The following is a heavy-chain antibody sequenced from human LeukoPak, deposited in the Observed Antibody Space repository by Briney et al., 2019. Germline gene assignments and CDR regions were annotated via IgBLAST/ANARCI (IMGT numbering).Heavy chain of an antibody. J-gene: IGHJ4*02. Sequence: ASVKVSCKASGYTLSNYGITWMRQAPGQGRKWMGWISAYNGKTKYAQKLQGRVTMTTDTSPRTAYIELRSPGSDDTAVFYCSRGAVRLQLFGNPARKSKPYFDYWGQGTLVTASS. D-gene: IGHD5-24*01. CDR3: SRGAVRLQLFGNPARKSKPYFDY. CDR1: GYTLSNYG. V-gene: IGHV1-18*01. CDR2: ISAYNGKT.